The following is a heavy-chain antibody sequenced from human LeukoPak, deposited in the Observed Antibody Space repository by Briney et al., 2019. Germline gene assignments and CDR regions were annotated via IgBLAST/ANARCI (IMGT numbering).Heavy chain of an antibody. D-gene: IGHD3-10*01. CDR1: GFTVSAYA. CDR2: IYDDNT. Sequence: GGSLRLSCAASGFTVSAYAMAWVRQAPGKGLEWVSTIYDDNTYYADSVKGRFAISTDNSKNTLYLQMNSLRVEDTAVYFCAARKVRGVWFYLDYWGQGTLVTVSS. CDR3: AARKVRGVWFYLDY. J-gene: IGHJ4*02. V-gene: IGHV3-23*01.